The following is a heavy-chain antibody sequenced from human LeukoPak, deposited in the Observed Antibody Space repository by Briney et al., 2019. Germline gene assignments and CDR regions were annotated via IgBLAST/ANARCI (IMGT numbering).Heavy chain of an antibody. D-gene: IGHD4-17*01. CDR1: GFSVSDYY. CDR2: IRDSGET. J-gene: IGHJ5*02. V-gene: IGHV3-66*03. Sequence: GGSLRLSCAGSGFSVSDYYMSWVRQAPGKGLEWVSLIRDSGETFYADSVKGRFTISRDNSKNTMYLQMNRLRVEDTAVYFCARDRAVTQDWVEFDPWGQGTLVTVSS. CDR3: ARDRAVTQDWVEFDP.